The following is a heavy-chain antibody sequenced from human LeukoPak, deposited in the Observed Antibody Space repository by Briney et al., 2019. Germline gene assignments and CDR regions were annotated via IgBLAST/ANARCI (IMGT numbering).Heavy chain of an antibody. CDR1: GYTFTSYG. J-gene: IGHJ4*02. Sequence: ASVKVSCKASGYTFTSYGISWVRQAPGQGLEWMGWVSAYNGNTNYAQKFQGRVTMTTDTPTSTVYMELRSLRSDDTAVYYCGRHDGGSGWPWLGVDYWGQGTLVTVSS. CDR3: GRHDGGSGWPWLGVDY. V-gene: IGHV1-18*01. CDR2: VSAYNGNT. D-gene: IGHD6-25*01.